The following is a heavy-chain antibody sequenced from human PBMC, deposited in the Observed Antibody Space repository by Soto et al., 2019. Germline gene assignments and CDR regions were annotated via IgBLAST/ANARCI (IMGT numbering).Heavy chain of an antibody. D-gene: IGHD5-18*01. J-gene: IGHJ4*02. CDR3: ASHRGNTYGPYDY. CDR2: ISHSGNT. V-gene: IGHV4-4*02. CDR1: GGSISSGNW. Sequence: VQLQESGPGLVKPSGTLSLTCAVSGGSISSGNWWSWVRQSPRKGLEWIGEISHSGNTNHNPSLKSRVTISIDKSKNQFSLKLTSVTSADTVVYYCASHRGNTYGPYDYWGQGTLVTVSS.